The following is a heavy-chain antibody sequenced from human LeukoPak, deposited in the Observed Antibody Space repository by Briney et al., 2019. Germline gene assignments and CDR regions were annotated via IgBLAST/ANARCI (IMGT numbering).Heavy chain of an antibody. CDR2: ISYDGSNK. D-gene: IGHD6-19*01. J-gene: IGHJ4*02. Sequence: GRSLRLSCAASGFTFSSYAMHWVRQAPGKGLEWVAVISYDGSNKYYADSVKGRFTISRDNSRNTLYLQMNSLRAEDTAVYYCARGSSGPFDYWGQGTLVTVSS. CDR3: ARGSSGPFDY. V-gene: IGHV3-30-3*01. CDR1: GFTFSSYA.